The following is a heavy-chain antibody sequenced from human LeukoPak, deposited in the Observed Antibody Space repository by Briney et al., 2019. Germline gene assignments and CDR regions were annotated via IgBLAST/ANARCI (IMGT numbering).Heavy chain of an antibody. V-gene: IGHV4-31*03. CDR1: GGSISSGGYY. CDR2: IYYSGST. J-gene: IGHJ4*02. D-gene: IGHD6-6*01. Sequence: SETLSLTCTVSGGSISSGGYYWSWLRQHPGKGLEWIGYIYYSGSTYYNPSLKSRVTISVDTSKNQFSLKLSSVTAADTAVYYCARCDRIAARHLYDYWGQGTLVTVSS. CDR3: ARCDRIAARHLYDY.